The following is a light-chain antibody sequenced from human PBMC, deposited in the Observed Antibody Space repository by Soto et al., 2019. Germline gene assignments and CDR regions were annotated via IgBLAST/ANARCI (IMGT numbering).Light chain of an antibody. J-gene: IGLJ2*01. CDR3: SSYGGTNSLKV. V-gene: IGLV2-14*03. CDR1: SSDVGHYDY. Sequence: QSVLTQPASVSGSPGQSITISCTGSSSDVGHYDYVSWFQQHPGRAPTLLIYDVTYRPSGVSNRFSGAKSGSTASLTISGLRTEDEADYYCSSYGGTNSLKVFGGGTKVTVL. CDR2: DVT.